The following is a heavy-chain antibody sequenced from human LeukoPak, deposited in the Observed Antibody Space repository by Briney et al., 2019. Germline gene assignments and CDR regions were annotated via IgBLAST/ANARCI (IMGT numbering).Heavy chain of an antibody. J-gene: IGHJ4*02. V-gene: IGHV3-7*01. D-gene: IGHD3-3*01. Sequence: GGSLRLSCAASGFTFSSYWMSWVRQAPGKGLEWVANIKQDGSEKYYVDSVKGRFTISRDNAKNSLYLQMNSLRAEDTAVYYCARVPGDFWSGYDYWGQGTLVTVSS. CDR2: IKQDGSEK. CDR3: ARVPGDFWSGYDY. CDR1: GFTFSSYW.